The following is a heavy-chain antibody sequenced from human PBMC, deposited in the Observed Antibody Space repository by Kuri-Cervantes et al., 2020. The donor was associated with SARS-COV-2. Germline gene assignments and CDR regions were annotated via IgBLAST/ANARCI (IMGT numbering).Heavy chain of an antibody. CDR1: GFTFSTYA. V-gene: IGHV3-30-3*01. CDR2: VSYDGINK. CDR3: ARGLGGSYYFGFDY. Sequence: GESLKISCAASGFTFSTYAMHWVRQAPGKGLEWVAVVSYDGINKYYADSVKGRFTISRDNSKNTLYLQMNSLRAEDTAVYYCARGLGGSYYFGFDYWGQGTLVTGAS. D-gene: IGHD1-26*01. J-gene: IGHJ4*02.